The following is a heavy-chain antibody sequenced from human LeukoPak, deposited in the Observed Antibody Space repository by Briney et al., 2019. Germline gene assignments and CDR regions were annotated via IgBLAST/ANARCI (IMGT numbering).Heavy chain of an antibody. V-gene: IGHV1-18*01. J-gene: IGHJ4*02. CDR2: ISAYNGDT. D-gene: IGHD3-22*01. Sequence: ASVRVSCKASGYTFSNYDITWVRQAPGQGLEWLGWISAYNGDTNYAQKLQGRVTMTTDTSTGTAYMELRSLRSDDTAVYYCATPHYDSGCYNSAFDYWGQGTLVTVSS. CDR1: GYTFSNYD. CDR3: ATPHYDSGCYNSAFDY.